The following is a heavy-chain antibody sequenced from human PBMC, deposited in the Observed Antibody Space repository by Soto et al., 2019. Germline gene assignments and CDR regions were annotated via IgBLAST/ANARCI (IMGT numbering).Heavy chain of an antibody. CDR2: IKSKTDGGTT. Sequence: GGSLRLSCAASGFTFTNAWINWVRQAPGKGLEWVGRIKSKTDGGTTDYAEPVKGRFAISRDDSNNMAYLQMNSLKIEDTAVYHCTTDAYSTIIIVRFDYWGHRPLVTVSS. D-gene: IGHD3-22*01. CDR1: GFTFTNAW. J-gene: IGHJ4*01. CDR3: TTDAYSTIIIVRFDY. V-gene: IGHV3-15*07.